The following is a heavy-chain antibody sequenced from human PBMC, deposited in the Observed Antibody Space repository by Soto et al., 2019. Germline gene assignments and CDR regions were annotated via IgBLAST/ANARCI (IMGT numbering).Heavy chain of an antibody. Sequence: QVQLVQSGAEVKKPGSSVKVSCKASGGTFSSYAISWVRQAPGQGLEWVGGIIPIFGTANYAQKFQGRVTITADESTTTAYMELSRLRSADTAVYYCARMRAAAAHYYYYGMDVWGQGTTVTVSS. V-gene: IGHV1-69*12. D-gene: IGHD6-13*01. CDR3: ARMRAAAAHYYYYGMDV. J-gene: IGHJ6*02. CDR2: IIPIFGTA. CDR1: GGTFSSYA.